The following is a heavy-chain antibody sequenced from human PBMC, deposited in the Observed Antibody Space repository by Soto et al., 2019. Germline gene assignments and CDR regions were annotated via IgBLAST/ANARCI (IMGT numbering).Heavy chain of an antibody. J-gene: IGHJ6*02. Sequence: GASGKVSCKASGYTFSDNGISWVRQAPGQGLDWMGGISPYTGRTNYAQKFEGRVTLTADTSTSTAYMNLSSLTPDDTAVYFCARGGACAPNGNQRMDVWGQGTTVTVSS. CDR1: GYTFSDNG. V-gene: IGHV1-18*04. CDR3: ARGGACAPNGNQRMDV. CDR2: ISPYTGRT.